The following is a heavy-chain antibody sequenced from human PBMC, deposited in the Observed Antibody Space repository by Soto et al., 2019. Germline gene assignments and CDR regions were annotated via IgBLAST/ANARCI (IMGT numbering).Heavy chain of an antibody. D-gene: IGHD3-10*01. CDR1: GGSISRYY. CDR3: ARDGTGYYYGSGSYYNAGGMDV. J-gene: IGHJ6*02. CDR2: SYYSGRT. V-gene: IGHV4-59*01. Sequence: SETLSLTCTVSGGSISRYYWSWIRQPPGKGLEWIGYSYYSGRTNYNPSLKSRVTISVDTSENQFSLKLSSVTAADTAVYYCARDGTGYYYGSGSYYNAGGMDVWGQGTTVTVSS.